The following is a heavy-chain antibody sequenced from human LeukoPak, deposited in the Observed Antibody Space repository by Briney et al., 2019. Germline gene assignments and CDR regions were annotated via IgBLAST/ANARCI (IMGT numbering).Heavy chain of an antibody. D-gene: IGHD4-11*01. CDR3: AKDRRTTVTTSYFDY. Sequence: GGSLRLSCAASGFTFSSYGMHWVRQAPGKGLEWVAVMSYDGSNKYYADSVKGRFTISRDNSKNTLYLQMNSLRAEDTAVYYCAKDRRTTVTTSYFDYWGQGTLVTVSS. CDR1: GFTFSSYG. CDR2: MSYDGSNK. J-gene: IGHJ4*02. V-gene: IGHV3-30*18.